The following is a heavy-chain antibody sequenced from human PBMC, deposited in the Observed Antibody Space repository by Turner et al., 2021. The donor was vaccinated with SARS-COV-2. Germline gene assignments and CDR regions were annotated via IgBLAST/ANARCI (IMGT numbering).Heavy chain of an antibody. D-gene: IGHD3-3*01. CDR2: INSDGSFT. J-gene: IGHJ3*02. V-gene: IGHV3-74*01. CDR3: ARDQRDSVIWSGYGAFDI. CDR1: GVTFSSYW. Sequence: EVQLVESGGGLVQPGGSLRLSCAASGVTFSSYWMHWVRQAPGKGLVWVSHINSDGSFTSYADSVKGRFTISRDNAKNTLYLQMNSLRAEDTAVYYCARDQRDSVIWSGYGAFDIWGQGTMVTVSS.